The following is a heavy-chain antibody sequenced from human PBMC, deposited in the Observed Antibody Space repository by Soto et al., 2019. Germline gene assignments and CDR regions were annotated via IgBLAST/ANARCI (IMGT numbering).Heavy chain of an antibody. CDR3: ASSPLPGDSSPRIPFDY. CDR1: GFTFSSYS. D-gene: IGHD3-22*01. J-gene: IGHJ4*02. Sequence: GGSLRLSCAASGFTFSSYSMNWVRQAPGKGLEWVSSISSSSSYIYYADSVKGRFTISRDNAKNSLYLQMNSLRAEDTAVYYCASSPLPGDSSPRIPFDYWGQGTLVTVSS. V-gene: IGHV3-21*01. CDR2: ISSSSSYI.